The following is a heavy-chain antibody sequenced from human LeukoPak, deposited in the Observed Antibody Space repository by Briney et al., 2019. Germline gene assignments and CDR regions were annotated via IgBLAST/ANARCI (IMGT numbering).Heavy chain of an antibody. CDR3: ARDPVGGIGHYIGRSYFDS. CDR2: ISGSGSST. D-gene: IGHD3-22*01. J-gene: IGHJ4*02. Sequence: PGGSLRLSCAASGFTFSSYWMSWVRQAPGKGLEWVAGISGSGSSTYDAHSVRGRFTISRDNSKDTIYLQMNTLRAEDTAIYYCARDPVGGIGHYIGRSYFDSWGQGTLVTVSS. V-gene: IGHV3-23*01. CDR1: GFTFSSYW.